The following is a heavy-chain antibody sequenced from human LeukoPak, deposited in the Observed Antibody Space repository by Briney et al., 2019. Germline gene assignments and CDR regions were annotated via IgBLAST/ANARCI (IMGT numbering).Heavy chain of an antibody. Sequence: GGSLRLSCAASGFTFSSYWMSWVRQAPGKGLEWVANIKQDGSEKYYVDSVKGRFTISRDNAKNSLYLQMNSLRAEDTAVYYCARVFPLFWGGYYYYYMDVWGKGTTVTVSS. V-gene: IGHV3-7*01. CDR1: GFTFSSYW. CDR2: IKQDGSEK. D-gene: IGHD3-3*01. J-gene: IGHJ6*03. CDR3: ARVFPLFWGGYYYYYMDV.